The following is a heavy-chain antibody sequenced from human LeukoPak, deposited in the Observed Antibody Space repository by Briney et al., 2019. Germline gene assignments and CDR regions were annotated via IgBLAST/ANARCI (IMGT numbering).Heavy chain of an antibody. V-gene: IGHV3-48*03. D-gene: IGHD3-9*01. CDR1: GFTFSSYE. Sequence: GGSLRLSCAASGFTFSSYEMNWVRQAPGEGLEWVSYISSSGSTIYYADSVKGRFTISRDNAKNSLYLQMNSLRAEDTAVYYCAKCILTGYYKGYMDVWGKGTTVTISS. CDR2: ISSSGSTI. CDR3: AKCILTGYYKGYMDV. J-gene: IGHJ6*03.